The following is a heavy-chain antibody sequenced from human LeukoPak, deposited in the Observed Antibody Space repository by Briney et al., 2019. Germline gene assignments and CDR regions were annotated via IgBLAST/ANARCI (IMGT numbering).Heavy chain of an antibody. J-gene: IGHJ4*02. CDR3: ARVEAVAGNSY. CDR1: GFTFSSYT. D-gene: IGHD6-19*01. Sequence: GGSLRLSCAASGFTFSSYTVNWVRQAPGKGLEWVSSISSSSTYIYYADSVKGRFTISRDNAKNSLYLQMNSLRAEDTAVYYCARVEAVAGNSYWGQGTLVTVSS. V-gene: IGHV3-21*01. CDR2: ISSSSTYI.